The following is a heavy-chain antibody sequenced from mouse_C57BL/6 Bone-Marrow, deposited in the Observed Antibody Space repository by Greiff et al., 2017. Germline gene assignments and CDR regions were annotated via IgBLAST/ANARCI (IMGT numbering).Heavy chain of an antibody. D-gene: IGHD1-1*01. Sequence: EVKLQESGPGLVKPSQSLSLTCSVTGYSITSGYYWNWIRQFPGNKLEWMGYISYDGRNNYNPYLKNRISITRDTSKTQFVLKLNSVTTEDTATYYCAKGVTTVVATDYWGQGTTLTVSS. V-gene: IGHV3-6*01. CDR2: ISYDGRN. CDR3: AKGVTTVVATDY. CDR1: GYSITSGYY. J-gene: IGHJ2*01.